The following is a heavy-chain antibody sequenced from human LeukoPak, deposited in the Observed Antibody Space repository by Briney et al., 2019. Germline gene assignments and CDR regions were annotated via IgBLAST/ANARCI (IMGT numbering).Heavy chain of an antibody. CDR2: IYSGGTT. D-gene: IGHD6-19*01. CDR1: GFTVSGNY. CDR3: AKPSGWYDY. V-gene: IGHV3-53*01. Sequence: GGSLRLSCAVSGFTVSGNYMSWVRQAPGKGLEWVSLIYSGGTTYYADSVKGRFTISRDNARNTLFLQMNSLRAEDTAIYYCAKPSGWYDYWGQGTLVTVSS. J-gene: IGHJ4*02.